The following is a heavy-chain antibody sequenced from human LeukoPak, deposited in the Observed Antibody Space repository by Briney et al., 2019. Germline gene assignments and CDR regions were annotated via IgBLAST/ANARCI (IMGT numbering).Heavy chain of an antibody. CDR1: GFSYSGYS. V-gene: IGHV3-74*01. CDR2: IQRDGSSP. CDR3: AKDWVVRGVISY. J-gene: IGHJ4*02. Sequence: TGGSLRLSGTATGFSYSGYSMHWVRQAPGKGLEWVSGIQRDGSSPTYADSVKGRFTISRDNAKGSVYLQMNILRDEDTAVYYCAKDWVVRGVISYWGQGTLVTVSS. D-gene: IGHD3-10*01.